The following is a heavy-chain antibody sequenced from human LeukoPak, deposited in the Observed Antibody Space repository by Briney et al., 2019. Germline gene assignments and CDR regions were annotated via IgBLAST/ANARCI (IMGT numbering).Heavy chain of an antibody. CDR2: IRSKANSYAT. J-gene: IGHJ5*02. V-gene: IGHV3-73*01. CDR3: TRLIERGNWFDP. Sequence: GGSLKLSCAASGFTFSGSAMHWVRQASGKGLEWVGRIRSKANSYATAYAASVKGRFTISRDDSKNTAYLQMNSLKTEDTAVYYCTRLIERGNWFDPWGQGTLVTVSS. CDR1: GFTFSGSA.